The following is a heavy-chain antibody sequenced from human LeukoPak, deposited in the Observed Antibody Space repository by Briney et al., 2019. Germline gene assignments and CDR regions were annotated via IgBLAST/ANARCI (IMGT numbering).Heavy chain of an antibody. Sequence: KPGGSLRLSCAASGFAFSSYSMNWVRQAPGKGLEWVSSISSSSSYIYYADSVKGRFTNSRDNAKNSLYLQMNSLRAEDTAVYYCARDGGYSSGWYAVFDYWGQGTLVTVSS. V-gene: IGHV3-21*01. CDR3: ARDGGYSSGWYAVFDY. CDR2: ISSSSSYI. CDR1: GFAFSSYS. J-gene: IGHJ4*02. D-gene: IGHD6-19*01.